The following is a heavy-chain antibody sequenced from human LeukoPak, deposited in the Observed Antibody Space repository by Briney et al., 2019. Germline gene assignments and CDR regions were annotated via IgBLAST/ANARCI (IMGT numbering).Heavy chain of an antibody. CDR2: INSDGSST. D-gene: IGHD3-22*01. J-gene: IGHJ4*02. CDR3: ARGYYESSGFYLGY. CDR1: GFTFSSYW. Sequence: GGSLRLSCAASGFTFSSYWMHSVRQAPGKELVWVSRINSDGSSTSYADSVKGRFTISRDNAKNTLYLQMNSLRAEDTAVYYCARGYYESSGFYLGYWGQGTLVTVSS. V-gene: IGHV3-74*01.